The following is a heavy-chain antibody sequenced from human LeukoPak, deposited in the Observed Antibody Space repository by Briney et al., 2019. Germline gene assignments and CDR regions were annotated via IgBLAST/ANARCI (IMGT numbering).Heavy chain of an antibody. CDR2: IYYSGST. CDR1: GGSISSGGYY. V-gene: IGHV4-31*03. Sequence: SETLSLTCTVSGGSISSGGYYWSWIRQHPGKGLEWIGYIYYSGSTYYNPSLRSRVTISVDMSKNQFSLKLNSVTAADTAVYYCASGSYPNWFDPWGQGTLVTVSS. CDR3: ASGSYPNWFDP. D-gene: IGHD1-26*01. J-gene: IGHJ5*02.